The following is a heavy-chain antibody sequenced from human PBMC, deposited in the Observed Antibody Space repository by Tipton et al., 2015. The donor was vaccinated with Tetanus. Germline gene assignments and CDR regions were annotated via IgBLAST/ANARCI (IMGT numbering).Heavy chain of an antibody. D-gene: IGHD6-19*01. CDR1: GFTFSSSW. CDR2: IKEDGSEK. J-gene: IGHJ4*02. CDR3: ANGGWYPSI. V-gene: IGHV3-7*01. Sequence: SLRLSCAASGFTFSSSWMSWVRQAPGKGLEWVAYIKEDGSEKYYVDSVKGRFTISRDNAKNSLYLQMNSLRAEDSAVYYCANGGWYPSIWGQGTPVTVSS.